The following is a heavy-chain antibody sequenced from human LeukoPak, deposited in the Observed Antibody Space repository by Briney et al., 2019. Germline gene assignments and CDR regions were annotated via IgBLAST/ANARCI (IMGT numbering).Heavy chain of an antibody. Sequence: GGSLRLSCAASGFTFSSYAMNWVRQAPGKGLEWVSAIIGSGVSTYYADSVKGRFTISRDNSKNTLYLQMNSLRAEDTAVYYCAKAGVSVVIFNWFDPWGQGTLVTVSS. CDR2: IIGSGVST. V-gene: IGHV3-23*01. J-gene: IGHJ5*02. CDR3: AKAGVSVVIFNWFDP. CDR1: GFTFSSYA. D-gene: IGHD3-22*01.